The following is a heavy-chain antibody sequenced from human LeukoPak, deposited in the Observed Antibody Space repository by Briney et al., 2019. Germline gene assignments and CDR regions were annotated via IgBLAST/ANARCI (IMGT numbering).Heavy chain of an antibody. J-gene: IGHJ4*02. D-gene: IGHD3-22*01. CDR1: GFSFISYA. CDR2: IRYDGSNK. Sequence: GGSLRLSCAASGFSFISYAMLWFRQAPGKGLEWVAFIRYDGSNKYYADSVKGRFTISRDNSKNTLYLQMNSLRAEDTAVYYCAEPYYDSSGYASDYWGQGTLVTVSS. V-gene: IGHV3-30*02. CDR3: AEPYYDSSGYASDY.